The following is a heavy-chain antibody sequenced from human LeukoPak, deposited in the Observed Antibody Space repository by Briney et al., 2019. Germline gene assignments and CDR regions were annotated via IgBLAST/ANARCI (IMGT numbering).Heavy chain of an antibody. V-gene: IGHV1-46*01. CDR1: GYTLTNYY. J-gene: IGHJ4*02. D-gene: IGHD6-6*01. CDR3: ARGTYSSSSGLDTHFDY. CDR2: INPSGGST. Sequence: GAAVKVSCKASGYTLTNYYMHWVREAPGQGKERMGMINPSGGSTSYAQKFQGRGTITRDTSTSTVYMELSSLRSEDTAVYYCARGTYSSSSGLDTHFDYWGQGTLVTVSS.